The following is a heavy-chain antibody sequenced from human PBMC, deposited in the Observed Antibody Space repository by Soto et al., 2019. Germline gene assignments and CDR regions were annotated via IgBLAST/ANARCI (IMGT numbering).Heavy chain of an antibody. J-gene: IGHJ4*02. V-gene: IGHV3-66*01. CDR3: ARDSPYSGSYLFDY. CDR1: GFAVSSYY. CDR2: IYSGGST. D-gene: IGHD1-26*01. Sequence: EVQLVESGGGLVQPGGSLRLSCAASGFAVSSYYMSWVRQAPGKGLEWVSVIYSGGSTNYADSVKGRFTISRDNSKNTLYLQMNSLRAEDTAVYYCARDSPYSGSYLFDYWGQGTLVTVSS.